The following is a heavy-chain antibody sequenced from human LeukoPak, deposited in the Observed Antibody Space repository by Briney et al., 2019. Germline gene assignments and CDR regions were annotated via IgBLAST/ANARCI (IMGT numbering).Heavy chain of an antibody. Sequence: ASVKVSCKASGYTFTSYYMHWVRQAPGQGLEWMGIINPSGGSTSYAQKFQGRVTMTRDTSTSTVYMELSSLRSEDTAVYYCARDAAAAGTGYWFDPWDQGTLVTVSS. CDR3: ARDAAAAGTGYWFDP. CDR1: GYTFTSYY. D-gene: IGHD6-13*01. J-gene: IGHJ5*02. CDR2: INPSGGST. V-gene: IGHV1-46*01.